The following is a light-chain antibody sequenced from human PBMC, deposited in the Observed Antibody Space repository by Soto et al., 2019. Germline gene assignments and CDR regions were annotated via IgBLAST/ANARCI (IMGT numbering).Light chain of an antibody. Sequence: QSALTQPASVSGSPGQSITISCTGTSSDVGGYNYVSWYQQHPGKAPKLMIYDVSNRPSGVSNRFSGSKSGNTASLTISGLQAEDDADYYCSSYTSSSGVFGTGTKVTVL. CDR3: SSYTSSSGV. CDR2: DVS. CDR1: SSDVGGYNY. V-gene: IGLV2-14*01. J-gene: IGLJ1*01.